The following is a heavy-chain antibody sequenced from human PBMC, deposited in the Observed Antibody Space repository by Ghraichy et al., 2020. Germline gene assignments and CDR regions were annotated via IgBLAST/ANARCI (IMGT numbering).Heavy chain of an antibody. Sequence: GGSLRLSCAASGFTFGFTFSSSTMICARQAPGKGLEWVSGIGGSGGGTYYADSVKGRFTISRDNSKNTVYLQMNSLRAEDTAIYYCAREGKNFDCWGQGTLVTVSS. D-gene: IGHD2/OR15-2a*01. V-gene: IGHV3-23*01. CDR3: AREGKNFDC. J-gene: IGHJ4*02. CDR2: IGGSGGGT. CDR1: GFTFGFTFSSST.